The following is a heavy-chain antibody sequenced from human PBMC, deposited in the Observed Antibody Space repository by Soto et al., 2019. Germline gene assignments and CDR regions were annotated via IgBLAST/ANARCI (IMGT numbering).Heavy chain of an antibody. CDR3: ANATLGTCRGATCYYFDS. J-gene: IGHJ4*02. CDR2: ISGCIDTA. V-gene: IGHV3-23*01. Sequence: EVQLLDSVGGLIQPVWALRVYSSVSGYTFRRYSRSWVRQAPCRRLEWVSTISGCIDTAYHAGSVGGLFSISIDDSKNTVYLQMNNLRAEDTALYYCANATLGTCRGATCYYFDSWGQGTPVTVSS. CDR1: GYTFRRYS. D-gene: IGHD2-15*01.